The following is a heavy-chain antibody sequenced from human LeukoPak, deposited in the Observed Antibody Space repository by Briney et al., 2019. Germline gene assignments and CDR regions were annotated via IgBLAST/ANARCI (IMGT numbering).Heavy chain of an antibody. V-gene: IGHV4-4*07. Sequence: PSETLSLTCTVSGGSINTYYWSWIRQPAGKELEWIGRIYSSGTTNYNPSLKSRVSLSVDPSKNHASLTLTSVTAADTAVYYCARDHSLSSWAFDYWGQGILVTVSS. D-gene: IGHD3-10*01. J-gene: IGHJ4*02. CDR1: GGSINTYY. CDR2: IYSSGTT. CDR3: ARDHSLSSWAFDY.